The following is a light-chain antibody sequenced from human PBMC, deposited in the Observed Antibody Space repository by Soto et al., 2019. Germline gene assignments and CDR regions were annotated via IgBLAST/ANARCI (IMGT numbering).Light chain of an antibody. Sequence: TQSPSTLSASVGDRVTITCRASQSIKNWLAWYQQKPGTAPKFLIYDASTLESGVPSRFSGSGSGTEFTLTISSLQADDFATYFCQQYDDYPLTFGGGTKVDIK. CDR2: DAS. CDR1: QSIKNW. V-gene: IGKV1-5*01. J-gene: IGKJ4*01. CDR3: QQYDDYPLT.